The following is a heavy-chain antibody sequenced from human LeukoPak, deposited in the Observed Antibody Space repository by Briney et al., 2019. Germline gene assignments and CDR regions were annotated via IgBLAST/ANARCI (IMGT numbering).Heavy chain of an antibody. J-gene: IGHJ4*02. CDR1: GYSFTSYW. Sequence: GESLKISCKGSGYSFTSYWIGWVRQMPGKGLEWMGIIYPGDSDTRYSPSFQGQVTISADKSISTPYLQWSSLKASDTAMYYVSRSGPHDYGDYFDYRGQGTLVTVSS. CDR2: IYPGDSDT. V-gene: IGHV5-51*01. CDR3: SRSGPHDYGDYFDY. D-gene: IGHD4-17*01.